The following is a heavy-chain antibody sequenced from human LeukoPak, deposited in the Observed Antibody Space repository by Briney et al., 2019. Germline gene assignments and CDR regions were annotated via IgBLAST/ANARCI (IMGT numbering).Heavy chain of an antibody. CDR2: ISYDGSNK. CDR3: AREGGPYSSSSYSNY. V-gene: IGHV3-30*03. D-gene: IGHD6-6*01. J-gene: IGHJ4*02. Sequence: AGGSLRLSCAASGFTFSSYGMHWVSQAPGKGLEWVAVISYDGSNKYYADSVKGRFTISRDNSKNTLYLQMNSLRAEDTAVYYCAREGGPYSSSSYSNYWGQGTLVTVSS. CDR1: GFTFSSYG.